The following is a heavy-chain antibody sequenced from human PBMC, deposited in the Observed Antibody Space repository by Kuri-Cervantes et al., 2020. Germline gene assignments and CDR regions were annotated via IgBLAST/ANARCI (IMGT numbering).Heavy chain of an antibody. Sequence: GGSLRLSCAASGFTFSSYAMHWVRQAPGKGLEWVAVISYDGSNKYYADSVKGRFTISRDNSKNTLYLQMNSLRAKDTAVYYCARDQGTSPYDYWGHGTLVTVSS. CDR1: GFTFSSYA. J-gene: IGHJ4*01. CDR2: ISYDGSNK. CDR3: ARDQGTSPYDY. V-gene: IGHV3-30-3*01. D-gene: IGHD2-2*01.